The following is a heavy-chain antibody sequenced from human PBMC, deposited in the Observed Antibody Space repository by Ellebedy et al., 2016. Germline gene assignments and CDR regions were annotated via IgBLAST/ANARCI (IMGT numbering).Heavy chain of an antibody. CDR2: ISSSSSTM. V-gene: IGHV3-48*02. Sequence: GGSLRLXCAASGFTFSSYSMNWVRQAPGKGLEWVSYISSSSSTMYYADSVKGRFTISRDNAKNSLYLQMNSLRDEDTAVYYCARDLCSGGSCYFFDYWGQGTLVTVSS. CDR3: ARDLCSGGSCYFFDY. D-gene: IGHD2-15*01. CDR1: GFTFSSYS. J-gene: IGHJ4*02.